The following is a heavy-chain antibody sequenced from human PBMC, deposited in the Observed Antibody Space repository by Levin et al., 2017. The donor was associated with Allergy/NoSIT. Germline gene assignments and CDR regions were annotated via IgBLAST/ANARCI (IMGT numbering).Heavy chain of an antibody. Sequence: GGSLRLSCAASGFTFSSYWMHWVRQAPGKGLVWVARINNDASSTPYAESVKGRFSISRDNAQNTVYLQMNSLRAEDTAVYYCGREGPLPYDESRTDAYDIWGQGTMVTVSS. CDR2: INNDASST. CDR3: GREGPLPYDESRTDAYDI. CDR1: GFTFSSYW. V-gene: IGHV3-74*01. J-gene: IGHJ3*02. D-gene: IGHD3-22*01.